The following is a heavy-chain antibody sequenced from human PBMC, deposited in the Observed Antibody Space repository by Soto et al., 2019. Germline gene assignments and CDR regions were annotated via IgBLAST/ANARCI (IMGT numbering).Heavy chain of an antibody. J-gene: IGHJ2*01. Sequence: EVQLLESGGGLVQPGGSLRLSCVASGFTFSSYAMTWVRQAPGKGLEWVSGITGSGDSTHYADSVKGRFTISRENSKNTLYLQMNSLRDEDTAVYYWAKEDSSSWAVVSWYFDLWGRGTLVTVSS. V-gene: IGHV3-23*01. CDR1: GFTFSSYA. CDR3: AKEDSSSWAVVSWYFDL. D-gene: IGHD6-13*01. CDR2: ITGSGDST.